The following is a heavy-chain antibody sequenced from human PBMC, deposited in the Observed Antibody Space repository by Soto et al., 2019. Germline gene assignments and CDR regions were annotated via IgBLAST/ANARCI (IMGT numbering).Heavy chain of an antibody. V-gene: IGHV3-30*18. CDR2: ISYEGSNK. D-gene: IGHD5-18*01. Sequence: SLRLSCAASGFTFSSYGMHWVRQAPGKGLEWVAVISYEGSNKYYADSVKGRFIISRDNSENTLYLQMNSLRAEDTAVYYCAKDWYSYGPHYFDYWGQGTLVTVSS. CDR1: GFTFSSYG. J-gene: IGHJ4*02. CDR3: AKDWYSYGPHYFDY.